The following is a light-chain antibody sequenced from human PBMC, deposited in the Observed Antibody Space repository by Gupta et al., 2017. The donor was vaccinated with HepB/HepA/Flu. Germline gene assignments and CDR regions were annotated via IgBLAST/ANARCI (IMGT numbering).Light chain of an antibody. CDR1: RSGSRY. Sequence: PATGSLAPEERATRPCRHSRSGSRYVAWYQQKPGQAPRLMIYEGSNRATGIPARFSGSGSGTDFTLTISRLEPEDVGVYYCQQRRNRPPWTFGQGTTVE. CDR2: EGS. J-gene: IGKJ1*01. V-gene: IGKV3-11*01. CDR3: QQRRNRPPWT.